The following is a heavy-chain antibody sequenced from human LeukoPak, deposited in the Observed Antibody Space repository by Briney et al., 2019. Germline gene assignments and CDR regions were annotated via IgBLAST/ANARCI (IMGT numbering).Heavy chain of an antibody. CDR2: INHSGST. CDR3: ARAYSYGDGDY. CDR1: GGSFSGYY. D-gene: IGHD5-18*01. Sequence: SETLSLTCTVYGGSFSGYYWSWIRQPPGKGLEWIGEINHSGSTNYNPSLKSRVTISVDTSKNQFSLKLSSVTAADTAVYYCARAYSYGDGDYWGQGTLVTVSS. J-gene: IGHJ4*02. V-gene: IGHV4-34*01.